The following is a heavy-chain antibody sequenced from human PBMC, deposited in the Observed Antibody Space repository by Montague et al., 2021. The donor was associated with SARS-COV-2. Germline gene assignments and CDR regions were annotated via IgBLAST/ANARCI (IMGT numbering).Heavy chain of an antibody. CDR1: GFTFHYYA. CDR3: AKSQTNTAMDLFDY. V-gene: IGHV3-23*01. D-gene: IGHD5-18*01. CDR2: ISGTGGST. J-gene: IGHJ4*02. Sequence: SLRLSCAASGFTFHYYAMRWARQAPGKGLDWVSAISGTGGSTYYADSVKGRFTISRDNSKNTLYLQMNTLRAEDTAVYYCAKSQTNTAMDLFDYWGQGTLVTVSS.